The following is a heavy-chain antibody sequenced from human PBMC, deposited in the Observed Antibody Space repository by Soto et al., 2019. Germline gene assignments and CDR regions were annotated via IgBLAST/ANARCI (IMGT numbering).Heavy chain of an antibody. D-gene: IGHD3-10*01. Sequence: QITLEESGPAVVKPTQTLTLTCTFSGFSLSNSGESVGWIRQPPGKALAWLGLIYWNGIERYNPSLKRRLYITKDTSKNHVLLTVTNMDPVDTATYFCAHGDPLDFHYWGQGTLVTVSP. CDR2: IYWNGIE. CDR1: GFSLSNSGES. CDR3: AHGDPLDFHY. V-gene: IGHV2-5*01. J-gene: IGHJ4*02.